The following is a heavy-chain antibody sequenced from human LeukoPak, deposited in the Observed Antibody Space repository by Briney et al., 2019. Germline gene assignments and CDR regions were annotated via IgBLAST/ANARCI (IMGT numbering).Heavy chain of an antibody. Sequence: GASVKVSCKASGYTFTGYYMHWVRQAPGQGLEWMGWINPNSGGTNYAQKFQGRVTMTRDTSISTAYMELSRLRSDDTAVYYCATGIGTLWSGYYHDFWGQGTLVTVSS. CDR3: ATGIGTLWSGYYHDF. CDR1: GYTFTGYY. CDR2: INPNSGGT. D-gene: IGHD3-3*01. V-gene: IGHV1-2*02. J-gene: IGHJ4*02.